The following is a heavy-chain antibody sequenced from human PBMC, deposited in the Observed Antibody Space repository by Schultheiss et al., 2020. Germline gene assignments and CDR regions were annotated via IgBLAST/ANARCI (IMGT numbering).Heavy chain of an antibody. CDR3: ARRIHQYYGDYADY. V-gene: IGHV3-48*01. CDR1: GFTFSSYS. Sequence: GESLQISCAASGFTFSSYSMNWVRQAPGKGLEWVSYISSSSSTIYYADSVKGRFTISRDNAKNSLYLQMNSLRAEDTAVYYCARRIHQYYGDYADYWGQGTLVTVSS. J-gene: IGHJ4*02. CDR2: ISSSSSTI. D-gene: IGHD4-17*01.